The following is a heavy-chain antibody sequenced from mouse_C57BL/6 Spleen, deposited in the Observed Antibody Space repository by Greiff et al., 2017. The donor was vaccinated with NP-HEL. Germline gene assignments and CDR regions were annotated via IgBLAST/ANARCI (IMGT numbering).Heavy chain of an antibody. CDR1: GYTFTSYW. CDR3: ARSDWDDYAMDY. J-gene: IGHJ4*01. Sequence: VQLHQSGAELAKPGASVKLSCKASGYTFTSYWMHWVKQRPGQGLEWIGYINPSSGYTKYNQKFKDKATLTAEKSSSTAYMQLSSLTYEDSAVYYCARSDWDDYAMDYWGQGTSVTVSS. CDR2: INPSSGYT. D-gene: IGHD4-1*01. V-gene: IGHV1-7*01.